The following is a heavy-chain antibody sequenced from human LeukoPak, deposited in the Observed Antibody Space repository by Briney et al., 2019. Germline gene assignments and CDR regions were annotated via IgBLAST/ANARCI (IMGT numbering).Heavy chain of an antibody. V-gene: IGHV3-23*01. CDR1: GFTFSSYA. CDR3: AKVGNFGDYLDY. Sequence: PGGSLRLSCVASGFTFSSYAMNWVRQAPGKGLEWVSGISDSGTNTYYADSVKGRFTISRDNSKNTLYLQMNSLRAEDTAVYYCAKVGNFGDYLDYWGQGTLVTVPS. J-gene: IGHJ4*02. D-gene: IGHD4-23*01. CDR2: ISDSGTNT.